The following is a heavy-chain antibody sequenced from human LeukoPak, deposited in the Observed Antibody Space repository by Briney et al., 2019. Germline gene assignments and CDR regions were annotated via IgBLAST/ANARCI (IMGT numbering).Heavy chain of an antibody. D-gene: IGHD3-10*01. J-gene: IGHJ5*02. V-gene: IGHV3-23*01. CDR1: GFTFSNYA. Sequence: GGSLRLSCAASGFTFSNYAMNWVRQAPGKGLEWVSGIIGNGAGTFYADSVKGRFTISRDNSKNIVYLQMNSLRAEDTALYYCAKSSSGVSGWFDPWGQGTLVTVSS. CDR3: AKSSSGVSGWFDP. CDR2: IIGNGAGT.